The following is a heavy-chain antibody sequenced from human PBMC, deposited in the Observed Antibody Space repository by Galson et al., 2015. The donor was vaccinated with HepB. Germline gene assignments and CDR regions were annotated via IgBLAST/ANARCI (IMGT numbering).Heavy chain of an antibody. CDR2: ISYDGSNK. CDR3: ARGRTTVVTPGFDY. J-gene: IGHJ4*02. CDR1: GFTFSSYA. Sequence: SLRLSCAASGFTFSSYAMHWVRQAPGKGLEWVAVISYDGSNKYYADSVKGRFTISRDNSKNTLYLQMNSLRAEDTAVYYCARGRTTVVTPGFDYWGQGTLVTVSS. D-gene: IGHD4-23*01. V-gene: IGHV3-30*04.